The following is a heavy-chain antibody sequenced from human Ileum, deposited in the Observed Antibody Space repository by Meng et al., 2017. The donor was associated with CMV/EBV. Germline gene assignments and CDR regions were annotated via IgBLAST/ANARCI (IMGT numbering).Heavy chain of an antibody. CDR3: ARDVWGFDY. CDR2: ISLGNGQT. V-gene: IGHV1-18*04. J-gene: IGHJ4*02. CDR1: GYTFTDHN. Sequence: QCNLLQSGPEVKKPGASVKISCKTSGYTFTDHNIGWVRQAPGQGIEWVGWISLGNGQTVYGHKLQGRVTVTTDTSTNTAYMELRNLRSDDTAMYYCARDVWGFDYWGQGTLVTVSS. D-gene: IGHD7-27*01.